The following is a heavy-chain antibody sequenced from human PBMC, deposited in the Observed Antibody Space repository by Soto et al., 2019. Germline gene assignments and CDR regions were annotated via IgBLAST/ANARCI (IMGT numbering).Heavy chain of an antibody. CDR1: GFTFSSYS. J-gene: IGHJ4*02. V-gene: IGHV3-21*01. D-gene: IGHD2-2*01. Sequence: EVQLVESGGGLVKPGGSLRLSCAASGFTFSSYSMNWVRQAPGKGLEWVSSISSNSNYMYYADSVKGRFTISRDNAKNSLYLQMNSLRAEDTAVYYCARGDCSSTSRYPLYFDYWGQGTLVTVSS. CDR2: ISSNSNYM. CDR3: ARGDCSSTSRYPLYFDY.